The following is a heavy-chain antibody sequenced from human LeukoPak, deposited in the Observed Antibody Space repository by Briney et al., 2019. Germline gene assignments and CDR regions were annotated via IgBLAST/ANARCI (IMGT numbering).Heavy chain of an antibody. D-gene: IGHD5-24*01. J-gene: IGHJ3*02. CDR1: GGSISSYY. CDR2: IYYSGST. CDR3: ARGPRRDGYNYVHALDI. V-gene: IGHV4-59*01. Sequence: SETLSLTCTVSGGSISSYYWSWLRQPPGKGLEWIGYIYYSGSTNYNPSLKSRVTISVDTSKNQFSLKLSSVTAADTAVYYCARGPRRDGYNYVHALDIWGQGTMVTVSS.